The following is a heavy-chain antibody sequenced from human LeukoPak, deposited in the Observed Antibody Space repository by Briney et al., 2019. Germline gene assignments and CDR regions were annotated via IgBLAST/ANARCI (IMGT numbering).Heavy chain of an antibody. D-gene: IGHD3-10*01. CDR2: IYTSGST. CDR3: ARAFYGSGSYYNVLNWFDP. Sequence: SETLSLTCTVSGGSISSGSYYWSWIRQPAGKGLEWIGRIYTSGSTNYNPSLKSRVTISVDTSKNQFSLKLSSVTAADTAVYYCARAFYGSGSYYNVLNWFDPWGQGTLVTVSS. V-gene: IGHV4-61*02. J-gene: IGHJ5*02. CDR1: GGSISSGSYY.